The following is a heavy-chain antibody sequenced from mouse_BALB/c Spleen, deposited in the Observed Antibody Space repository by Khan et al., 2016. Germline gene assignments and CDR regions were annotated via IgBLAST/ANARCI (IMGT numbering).Heavy chain of an antibody. CDR3: ARDDQDFDAWFAS. V-gene: IGHV2-9*02. CDR2: IWAGGST. CDR1: GFSLTNSG. Sequence: QVQLKESGPGLVAPSQSLSITCTVSGFSLTNSGVHWVRQPPRKGLDWLGVIWAGGSTDYNSALMSSLSSTRDTTQNQVFLKMNSLQADDTAMYYCARDDQDFDAWFASWGQGTLVTVSA. J-gene: IGHJ3*01.